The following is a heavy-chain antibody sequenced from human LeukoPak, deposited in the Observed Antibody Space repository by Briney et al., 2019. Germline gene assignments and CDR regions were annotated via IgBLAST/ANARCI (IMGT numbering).Heavy chain of an antibody. CDR3: ARGQSLNDY. J-gene: IGHJ4*02. CDR1: GDTFTENY. V-gene: IGHV1-2*02. Sequence: GASVKVSCKASGDTFTENYMHWVRQAPGQGLEWMGWINPNSGGANYAEKFQGRVTMTRDTSISTAYMELSRLRYGDTALYYCARGQSLNDYWGQGTLVTVSS. CDR2: INPNSGGA.